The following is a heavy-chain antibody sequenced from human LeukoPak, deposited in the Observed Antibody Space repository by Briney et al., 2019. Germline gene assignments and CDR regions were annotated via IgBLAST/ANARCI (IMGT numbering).Heavy chain of an antibody. CDR3: ARTSRDGYNMQFDP. CDR1: GGSISSYY. Sequence: PSETLSLTCTVSGGSISSYYWSWIRQPPGKGLEWIGYIYYSGSTNYNPSLKSRVTISVDTSKNQFSLKLSSVTAADTAVYYCARTSRDGYNMQFDPWGQGTLVTVSS. J-gene: IGHJ5*02. CDR2: IYYSGST. D-gene: IGHD5-24*01. V-gene: IGHV4-59*01.